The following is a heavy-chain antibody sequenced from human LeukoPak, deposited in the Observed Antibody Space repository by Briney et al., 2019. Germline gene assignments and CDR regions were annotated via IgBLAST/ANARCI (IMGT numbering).Heavy chain of an antibody. V-gene: IGHV4-39*02. D-gene: IGHD3-9*01. J-gene: IGHJ4*02. Sequence: SETLSLTCTVSGGSISSTTYYWGWIRQSPGKGLEWIGSVYYSGSAYYNPSLKSRVTISVDTSKKHFSLKVNSVTAADTAVYYCARLQNLRYFDPLDYWGQGTLVTVSS. CDR3: ARLQNLRYFDPLDY. CDR2: VYYSGSA. CDR1: GGSISSTTYY.